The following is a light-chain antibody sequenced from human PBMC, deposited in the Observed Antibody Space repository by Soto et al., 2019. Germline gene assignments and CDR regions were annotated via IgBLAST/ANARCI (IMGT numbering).Light chain of an antibody. V-gene: IGLV1-44*01. CDR1: RSNIGNNA. J-gene: IGLJ3*02. Sequence: QAVVTQPPSASGTPGPRGTISCSGSRSNIGNNAVSWYQQFPGTAPKLLIYNNNQRPSRVPDRFSGSKSGTSASLAISGLQSEDESEYYCAAWDDSLNARGVFGGGTKVTVL. CDR3: AAWDDSLNARGV. CDR2: NNN.